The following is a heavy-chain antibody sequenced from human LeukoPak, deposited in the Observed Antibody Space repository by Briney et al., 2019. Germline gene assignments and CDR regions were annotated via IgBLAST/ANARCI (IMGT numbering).Heavy chain of an antibody. CDR1: GGSISSYY. D-gene: IGHD4-17*01. CDR2: IYYSGST. CDR3: ARADYGDYANWFDP. J-gene: IGHJ5*02. V-gene: IGHV4-59*01. Sequence: SETLSLTCTVSGGSISSYYWSWIRQPPGKGLEWIGYIYYSGSTNYNPSLKSRVTISVDTSKNQFSLKLSSVTAADTAVYYCARADYGDYANWFDPWGQGTLVTVSS.